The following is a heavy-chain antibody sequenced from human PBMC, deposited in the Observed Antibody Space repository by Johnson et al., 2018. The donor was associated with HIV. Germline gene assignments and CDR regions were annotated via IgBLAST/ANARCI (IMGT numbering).Heavy chain of an antibody. CDR2: ISYDGSDK. CDR3: ARGSRYTYDNDDAYRLHALDF. D-gene: IGHD3-22*01. Sequence: QMQLVESGGGVVQPGRSLRLSCAASGFTFSSYAMHWVRQAPAKGLQWVAVISYDGSDKDYADSVKGRFTISRDSSKNTLYLQMNSLRVEDTAVYYCARGSRYTYDNDDAYRLHALDFWGQGTMVTVSS. J-gene: IGHJ3*01. V-gene: IGHV3-30*04. CDR1: GFTFSSYA.